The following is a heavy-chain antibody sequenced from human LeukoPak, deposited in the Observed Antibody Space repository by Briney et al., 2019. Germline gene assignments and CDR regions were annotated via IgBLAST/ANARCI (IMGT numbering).Heavy chain of an antibody. CDR2: ISSSGSTI. Sequence: GGSLRLSCAASGFTFSDYYMSWIRQAPGKVLEWVSYISSSGSTIYYADSVKGRFTISRDNAKNSLYLQMNSLRAEDTAVYYCARDLDRFGPRYFDYWGQGTLVTVSS. CDR1: GFTFSDYY. J-gene: IGHJ4*02. V-gene: IGHV3-11*01. D-gene: IGHD1-1*01. CDR3: ARDLDRFGPRYFDY.